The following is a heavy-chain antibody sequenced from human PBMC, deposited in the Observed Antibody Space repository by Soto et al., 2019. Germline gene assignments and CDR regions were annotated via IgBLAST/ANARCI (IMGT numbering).Heavy chain of an antibody. V-gene: IGHV1-69*02. Sequence: QVQLVQSGAEVKKPGSSVKVSCKASGGTFSSYTISWVRQAPGQGLEWMGWIIPILGIANYAQKFQGRVTITADKSTSTAYMELSSLRSEDTAVYYCARSTDLINIDYWGQGTLVTVSS. CDR3: ARSTDLINIDY. CDR1: GGTFSSYT. J-gene: IGHJ4*02. D-gene: IGHD3-10*01. CDR2: IIPILGIA.